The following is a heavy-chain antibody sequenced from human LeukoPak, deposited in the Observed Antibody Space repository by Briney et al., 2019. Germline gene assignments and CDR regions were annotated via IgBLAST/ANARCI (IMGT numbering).Heavy chain of an antibody. J-gene: IGHJ4*02. CDR2: INPNSGGT. CDR3: ARSVYTHGDYSFDF. D-gene: IGHD4-17*01. CDR1: GYTFTTYY. V-gene: IGHV1-2*06. Sequence: ASVKVSCKASGYTFTTYYIHWVRQAPGQGLEWMGRINPNSGGTNYAQKFQGRVTMTRDTSISTAYMELSRLRSDDTAVYYCARSVYTHGDYSFDFWRQGTLVTVSS.